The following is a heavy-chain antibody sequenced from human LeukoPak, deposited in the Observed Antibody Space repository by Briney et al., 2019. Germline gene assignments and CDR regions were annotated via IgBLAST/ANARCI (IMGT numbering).Heavy chain of an antibody. CDR3: ARLGDYYPYYFEY. CDR2: IYHSGST. V-gene: IGHV4-38-2*01. Sequence: PSGTLSLTCAVSGYSISSGYYWGWIRQPPGKGLEWIGTIYHSGSTYYSPSLNSRVTISVDTSKNQFSLKLSSVTAADTAVYYCARLGDYYPYYFEYWGQGTLVTVSS. CDR1: GYSISSGYY. J-gene: IGHJ4*02. D-gene: IGHD3-22*01.